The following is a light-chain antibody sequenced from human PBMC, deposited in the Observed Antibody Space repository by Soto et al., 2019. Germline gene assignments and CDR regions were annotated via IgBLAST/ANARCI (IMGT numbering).Light chain of an antibody. CDR1: QSVSRSY. V-gene: IGKV3-20*01. Sequence: EIVLTQSPGTLSLSPGERATLSCRASQSVSRSYLAWYQQKPGQAPRLLIYGASSRATGIPDRFSGSGSGTDFTLTISRLETEDFAVYYCQQYGSALPLLTFGGGTKVEIK. CDR3: QQYGSALPLLT. J-gene: IGKJ4*01. CDR2: GAS.